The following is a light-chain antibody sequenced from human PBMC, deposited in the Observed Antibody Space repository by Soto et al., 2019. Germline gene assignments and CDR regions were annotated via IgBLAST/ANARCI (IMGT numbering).Light chain of an antibody. CDR1: QRLSSN. J-gene: IGKJ1*01. Sequence: DIVDTEPRLTCSGSPGDRVILSCRSSQRLSSNLAWYQQRPGQAPRLLIYGASTRATGIPARFSGSGSGTEFTLTISSLQSEDFAVYYCQQYNSWPWTFGQGTKVDIK. CDR3: QQYNSWPWT. V-gene: IGKV3-15*01. CDR2: GAS.